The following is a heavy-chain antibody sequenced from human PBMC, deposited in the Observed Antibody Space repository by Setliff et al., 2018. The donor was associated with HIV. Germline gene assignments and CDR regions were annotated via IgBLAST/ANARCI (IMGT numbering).Heavy chain of an antibody. V-gene: IGHV4-59*11. J-gene: IGHJ4*02. D-gene: IGHD5-12*01. CDR3: AREVEEVEMATIGLDY. CDR1: GGSISSHY. CDR2: IYYSGSN. Sequence: SENLSLTCTVSGGSISSHYWSWIRQPPGKGLEWNGSIYYSGSNNYNPSLKSRVTISVDTSKNQFSLKLSSVTAADTAVYYCAREVEEVEMATIGLDYWGQGTLVTVSS.